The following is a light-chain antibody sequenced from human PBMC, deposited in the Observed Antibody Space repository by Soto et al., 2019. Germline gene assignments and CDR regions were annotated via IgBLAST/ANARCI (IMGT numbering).Light chain of an antibody. Sequence: ENVLTQSPAILSLSPGERVTLSCRASQSISNNYLAWYQQKPDQAPRVLIYGASSRATGIPDRFSGSGSGTDFTLTISRLQPEDFALYYCQQYGRSLPTFGRGTKLEIK. J-gene: IGKJ2*01. CDR1: QSISNNY. CDR2: GAS. CDR3: QQYGRSLPT. V-gene: IGKV3-20*01.